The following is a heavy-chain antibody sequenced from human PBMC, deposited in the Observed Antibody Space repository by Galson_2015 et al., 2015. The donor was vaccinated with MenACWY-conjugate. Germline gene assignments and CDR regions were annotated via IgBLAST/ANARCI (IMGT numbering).Heavy chain of an antibody. CDR2: FDPKDGET. CDR1: GYFPSKIS. J-gene: IGHJ3*02. CDR3: ATGLWYAFDI. V-gene: IGHV1-24*01. Sequence: SVKVSCKVSGYFPSKISMHWVRQAPGKGPEWMGGFDPKDGETIYAQNFQGRVTMIEDISTDIAYMELSSLTYEDTAVYYCATGLWYAFDIWGQGTMVSVSS. D-gene: IGHD2-8*02.